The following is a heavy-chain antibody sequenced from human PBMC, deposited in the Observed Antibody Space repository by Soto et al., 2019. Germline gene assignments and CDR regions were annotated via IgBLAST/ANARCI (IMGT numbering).Heavy chain of an antibody. J-gene: IGHJ4*02. CDR1: GGSFSGYY. CDR3: ASSSSYGSGSYTGSLVAFDY. Sequence: SETLSLTCAVYGGSFSGYYWSWIRQPPGKGLEWIGEINHSGSTNYNPSLKSRVTISVDTSKNQFSLKLSSVTAADTAVYYCASSSSYGSGSYTGSLVAFDYWGQGTLVTVSS. CDR2: INHSGST. V-gene: IGHV4-34*01. D-gene: IGHD3-10*01.